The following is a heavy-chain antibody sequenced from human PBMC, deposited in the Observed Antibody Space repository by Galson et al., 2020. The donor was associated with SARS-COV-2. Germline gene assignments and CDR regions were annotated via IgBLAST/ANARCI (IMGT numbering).Heavy chain of an antibody. CDR1: GFTFSNYW. J-gene: IGHJ4*02. V-gene: IGHV3-74*01. CDR2: INIDGSIT. CDR3: ARDVPYYEILTGFYDF. Sequence: GGSLRLSCAASGFTFSNYWMHWVRQAPGKGLEWVARINIDGSITRFADSVKGRFTISRDNAKNTLYLQMISLRAEDTAVYYCARDVPYYEILTGFYDFWGQGTLVTVSS. D-gene: IGHD3-9*01.